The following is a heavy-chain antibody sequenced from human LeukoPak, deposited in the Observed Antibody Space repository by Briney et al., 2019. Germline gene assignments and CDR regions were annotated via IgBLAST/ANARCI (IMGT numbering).Heavy chain of an antibody. CDR2: ISGSGGST. J-gene: IGHJ4*02. CDR3: AKSPGGWELLFLDY. V-gene: IGHV3-23*01. D-gene: IGHD1-26*01. CDR1: GFTFSSYA. Sequence: GGSLRLSCAASGFTFSSYAMSWVRQAPGKGLEWVSAISGSGGSTYYADSVKGRFTISRDNSKNTLYLQMNSLRAEDTAVYYCAKSPGGWELLFLDYWGQGTLVTVSS.